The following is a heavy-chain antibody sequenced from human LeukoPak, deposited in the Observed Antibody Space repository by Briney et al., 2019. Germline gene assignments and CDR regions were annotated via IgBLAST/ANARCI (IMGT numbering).Heavy chain of an antibody. V-gene: IGHV4-4*07. CDR3: ARDKSGYSDFDY. CDR1: GGSISSYY. Sequence: PSETLSLTCTVSGGSISSYYWSWIRQPAGKGLEWIGRIYSSGSTNYSPSLKSRVTMSVDTSKNQSSLKLSSVTAADTAVYYCARDKSGYSDFDYWGQGTLVTVSS. J-gene: IGHJ4*02. D-gene: IGHD5-18*01. CDR2: IYSSGST.